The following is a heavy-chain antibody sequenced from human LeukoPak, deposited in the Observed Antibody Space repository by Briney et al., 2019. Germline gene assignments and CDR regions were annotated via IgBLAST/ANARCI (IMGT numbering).Heavy chain of an antibody. V-gene: IGHV1-18*01. CDR2: ISAYSGNT. J-gene: IGHJ5*02. CDR1: GYTFTSYG. Sequence: ASVKVSCKASGYTFTSYGISWVRQAPGQGLEWMGWISAYSGNTNYAQKLQGRVTMTTDTSTSTAYMELRSLRSDDTAVYYCAREERYCSGGSCYSRWFDPWGQGTLVTVSS. CDR3: AREERYCSGGSCYSRWFDP. D-gene: IGHD2-15*01.